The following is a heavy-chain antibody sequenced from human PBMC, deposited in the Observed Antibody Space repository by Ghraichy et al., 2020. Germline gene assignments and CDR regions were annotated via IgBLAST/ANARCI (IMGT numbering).Heavy chain of an antibody. CDR1: GFAFSTYW. V-gene: IGHV3-7*01. D-gene: IGHD3-10*01. Sequence: GGSLRLSCAASGFAFSTYWMSWVRQAPGKGLEWVANIKQDGREKNYVDSLKGRFTISRDNAKNSLYLQMNRLRGEDTAVYYCTSFYYFGLGRFSWGPGPLLPVSS. CDR2: IKQDGREK. CDR3: TSFYYFGLGRFS. J-gene: IGHJ5*02.